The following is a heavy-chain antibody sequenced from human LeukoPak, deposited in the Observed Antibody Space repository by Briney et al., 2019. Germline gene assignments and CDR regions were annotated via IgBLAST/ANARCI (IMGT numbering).Heavy chain of an antibody. CDR3: AKDLRNGDNYGFLDY. Sequence: GGSLSLSCAASGFTFSSSGMSWVRQTADKGLEWVSSIHASGGRAYYADSVKGRFTVSRDNSKNTLYLQMNSLRVEDTAIYYCAKDLRNGDNYGFLDYWGQGTLVTVSP. J-gene: IGHJ4*02. D-gene: IGHD4/OR15-4a*01. CDR1: GFTFSSSG. V-gene: IGHV3-23*01. CDR2: IHASGGRA.